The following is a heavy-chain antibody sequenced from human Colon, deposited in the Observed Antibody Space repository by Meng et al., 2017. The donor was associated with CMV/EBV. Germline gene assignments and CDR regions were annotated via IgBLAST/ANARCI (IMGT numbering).Heavy chain of an antibody. V-gene: IGHV1-2*02. CDR2: INPTSGGT. D-gene: IGHD2-8*02. CDR3: ASGRGGNLVGPAEAPDS. CDR1: GYTFTGHY. Sequence: ASVKVSCKASGYTFTGHYMHWVRQAPGQGLEWMGWINPTSGGTHYAQKFQGRVTTTGDTSISTAYRELSSLRSDDTAVYYCASGRGGNLVGPAEAPDSGGKGTMVTVSS. J-gene: IGHJ3*02.